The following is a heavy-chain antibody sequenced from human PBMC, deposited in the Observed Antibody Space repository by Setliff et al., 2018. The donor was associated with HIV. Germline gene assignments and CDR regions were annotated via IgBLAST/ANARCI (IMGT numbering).Heavy chain of an antibody. CDR3: ARSLYGDYGGDVNWLDP. J-gene: IGHJ5*02. D-gene: IGHD4-17*01. Sequence: ASVKVSCKASGYTFINYAMNWVRQAPGQGLEWMGWINTNSGSPTYAQAFTGRFVFSVDTSVTTAYLEISSLKAEDTAIYYCARSLYGDYGGDVNWLDPWGQGTLVTVSS. CDR2: INTNSGSP. V-gene: IGHV7-4-1*02. CDR1: GYTFINYA.